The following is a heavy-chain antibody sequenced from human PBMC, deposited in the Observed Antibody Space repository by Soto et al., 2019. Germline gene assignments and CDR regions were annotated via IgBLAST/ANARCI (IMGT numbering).Heavy chain of an antibody. V-gene: IGHV4-39*01. CDR3: ARHRGTISLTDY. CDR2: IYYSGST. Sequence: CVTCTVAEGKSVDRGCYLGWIRQPPGKGLEWIGSIYYSGSTYYNPSLKSRVTISVDTSKNQFSLKLSSVTAADTAVYYCARHRGTISLTDYWGQGTLVTVSS. D-gene: IGHD3-9*01. J-gene: IGHJ4*02. CDR1: EGKSVDRGCY.